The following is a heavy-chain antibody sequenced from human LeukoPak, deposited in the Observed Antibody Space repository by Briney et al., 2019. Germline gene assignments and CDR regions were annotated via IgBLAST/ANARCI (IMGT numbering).Heavy chain of an antibody. Sequence: SQTLSLTCTVSGGSISISSYYWGWIRQPPGKGLEWIGSIYYSGSTYYNPSLKSRVTISVDTSKNQFSLKLSSVTAADTAVYYCARHVSSSQSNWFDPWGQGTLVTVSS. V-gene: IGHV4-39*01. CDR1: GGSISISSYY. J-gene: IGHJ5*02. CDR2: IYYSGST. D-gene: IGHD6-6*01. CDR3: ARHVSSSQSNWFDP.